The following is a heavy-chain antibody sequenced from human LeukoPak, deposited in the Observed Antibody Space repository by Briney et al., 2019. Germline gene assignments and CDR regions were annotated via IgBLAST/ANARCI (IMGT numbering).Heavy chain of an antibody. CDR2: IYPWESYT. V-gene: IGHV5-51*01. J-gene: IGHJ5*02. D-gene: IGHD2-15*01. Sequence: GVSLNISCKGCGYIFSRYRIRWVRQMPREGLEWVGNIYPWESYTRYSPSFQGQVTISADKSISTAYLQWSSLKASDTAMYYCAGGYCSGGSCYWFDPWGQGTLVTVSS. CDR1: GYIFSRYR. CDR3: AGGYCSGGSCYWFDP.